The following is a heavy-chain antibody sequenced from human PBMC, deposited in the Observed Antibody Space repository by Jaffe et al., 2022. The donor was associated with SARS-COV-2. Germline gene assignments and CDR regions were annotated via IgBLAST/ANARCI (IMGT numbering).Heavy chain of an antibody. D-gene: IGHD2-21*01. CDR2: MWSDGSKK. V-gene: IGHV3-33*01. Sequence: QVQLVESGGGVVQPGRSLRLSCSASGFTFTSFGMHWVRQAPGKGLEWVAVMWSDGSKKYYADSVKGRFTISRDTSKTTLFLQMDSLRVEDTAVYYCARDHGGGPGGDSSGLYWGQGTLVTVSS. CDR1: GFTFTSFG. CDR3: ARDHGGGPGGDSSGLY. J-gene: IGHJ4*02.